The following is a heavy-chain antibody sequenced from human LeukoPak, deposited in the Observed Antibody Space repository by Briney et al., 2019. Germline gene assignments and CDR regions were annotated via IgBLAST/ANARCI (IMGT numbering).Heavy chain of an antibody. Sequence: KPSETLSLTCAVSGGSISSGGYAWSWVRQPRGKGLEWIGYIYHSGSTYYNPSLKSRFTISVDRSKNQFSLKLSSVTAADTAVYYCARAGSRATNDAFDIWGQGTMVTVSS. CDR3: ARAGSRATNDAFDI. CDR1: GGSISSGGYA. D-gene: IGHD1-26*01. CDR2: IYHSGST. V-gene: IGHV4-30-2*01. J-gene: IGHJ3*02.